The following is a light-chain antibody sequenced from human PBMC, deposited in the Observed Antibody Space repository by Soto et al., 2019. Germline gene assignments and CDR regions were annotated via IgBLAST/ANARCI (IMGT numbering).Light chain of an antibody. CDR3: QQSKGYWT. J-gene: IGKJ1*01. V-gene: IGKV1-5*03. CDR2: EAS. CDR1: QSISGS. Sequence: DIQMTQSTSTLSASVGDRVTITCRASQSISGSLAWYQQKPGKAPKLLIYEASNLKNGVPSRFSGSGSGTEYTLTISSLQPDDSASYYCQQSKGYWTFGQGTRVEMK.